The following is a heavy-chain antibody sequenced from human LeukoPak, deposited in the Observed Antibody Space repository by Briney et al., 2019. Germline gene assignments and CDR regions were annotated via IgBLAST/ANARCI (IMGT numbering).Heavy chain of an antibody. V-gene: IGHV1-69*01. J-gene: IGHJ3*02. CDR2: IIPIFGTA. Sequence: ASVKVSCKASGGTFNSYAISWVRQAPGQGLEWMGGIIPIFGTANYAQKFQGRVTITADESTSTAYMELSSLRSEDTAVYYCARGTDYDYVWGRRLRRAFDIWGQGTMVTVSS. D-gene: IGHD3-16*01. CDR1: GGTFNSYA. CDR3: ARGTDYDYVWGRRLRRAFDI.